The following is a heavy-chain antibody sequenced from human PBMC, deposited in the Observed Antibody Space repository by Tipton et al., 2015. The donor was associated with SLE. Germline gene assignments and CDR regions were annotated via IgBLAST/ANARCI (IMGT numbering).Heavy chain of an antibody. Sequence: TLSLTCSVSGGSVSSYSWSWIRQPPGKGLEWIGYIYYSESTNFNPSLKSRVTISLNTSKNQFSLRLTSVTAADTAVYYCARHGYEEYFDYWGQGTLVTVSS. CDR2: IYYSEST. J-gene: IGHJ4*02. D-gene: IGHD5-18*01. V-gene: IGHV4-59*08. CDR3: ARHGYEEYFDY. CDR1: GGSVSSYS.